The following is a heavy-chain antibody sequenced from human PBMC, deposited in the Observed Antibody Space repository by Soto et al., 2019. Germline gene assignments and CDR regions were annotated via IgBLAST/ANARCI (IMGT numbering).Heavy chain of an antibody. CDR2: IYYSGST. V-gene: IGHV4-31*03. J-gene: IGHJ5*02. Sequence: SETLSLTCTVSGGSISSGGYYWSWIRQHPGKGLEWIGYIYYSGSTYYNPSLKSRVTISVDTSKNQFSLKLSSVTAADTAVDYCARVGGINWFDPWGQGTLVTVSS. CDR3: ARVGGINWFDP. D-gene: IGHD1-20*01. CDR1: GGSISSGGYY.